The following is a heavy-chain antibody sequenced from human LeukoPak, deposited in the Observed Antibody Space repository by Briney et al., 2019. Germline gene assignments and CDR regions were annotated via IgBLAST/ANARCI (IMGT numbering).Heavy chain of an antibody. V-gene: IGHV3-7*01. CDR3: AREGVGATTETFDY. Sequence: GGSLRLSCAASGFTFSSYWMSWVRQAPGKGLEWVANIKQDGSEKYYVDSVKGRFTISRDNAKNSLYLQMNSLRAEDTAVYYCAREGVGATTETFDYWGQGTLVTVSS. CDR1: GFTFSSYW. D-gene: IGHD1-26*01. CDR2: IKQDGSEK. J-gene: IGHJ4*02.